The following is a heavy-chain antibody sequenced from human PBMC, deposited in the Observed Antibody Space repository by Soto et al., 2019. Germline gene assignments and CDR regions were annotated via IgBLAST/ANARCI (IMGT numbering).Heavy chain of an antibody. D-gene: IGHD3-22*01. CDR1: RGIFGSHG. Sequence: QVQLIQSEAEVKKPGSSVRVSCTASRGIFGSHGFSWVRQAPGQRLEWVGGFIPIFRTLTYTEKIQARVRVAADEWTYTVYLDLSSLTSEDTAVYYCVRDRRIYYSDPHDVFVASDYEVWGQGTMVSVSS. CDR3: VRDRRIYYSDPHDVFVASDYEV. V-gene: IGHV1-69*01. J-gene: IGHJ3*01. CDR2: FIPIFRTL.